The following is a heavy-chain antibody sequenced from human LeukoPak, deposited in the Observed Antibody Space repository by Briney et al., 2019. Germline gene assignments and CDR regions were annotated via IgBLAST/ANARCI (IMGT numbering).Heavy chain of an antibody. Sequence: SETLSLTCTVSGGSISNDYWSWIRQPPGKGLEWIGFIYYSGSTTYSPSLKSRVTISINTSKNQFSLKLTSVTAADTAVYYCARHVVAAGAFDIWGQGTMVTVSS. V-gene: IGHV4-59*01. CDR3: ARHVVAAGAFDI. D-gene: IGHD1-26*01. J-gene: IGHJ3*02. CDR2: IYYSGST. CDR1: GGSISNDY.